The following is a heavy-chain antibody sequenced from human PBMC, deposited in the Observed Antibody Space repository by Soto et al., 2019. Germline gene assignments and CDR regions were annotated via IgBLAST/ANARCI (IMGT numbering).Heavy chain of an antibody. CDR1: GFTIRGNW. Sequence: EVQLVESGGGLVQPGGSLRLSCAASGFTIRGNWMSWVRQAPGKGLQWVANIKQDGSEKYYGDSVRGRFTISRDNAKSTLFLQKNSLIADDTALYYCARWGYVSGWYHYDYWGRGTMVTVSS. V-gene: IGHV3-7*01. CDR2: IKQDGSEK. D-gene: IGHD6-13*01. CDR3: ARWGYVSGWYHYDY. J-gene: IGHJ4*02.